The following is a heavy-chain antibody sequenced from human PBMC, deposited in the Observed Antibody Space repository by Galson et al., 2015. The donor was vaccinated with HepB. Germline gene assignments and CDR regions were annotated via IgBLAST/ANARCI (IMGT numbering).Heavy chain of an antibody. Sequence: SLRLSCAASGFTFSSYSMNWVRQAPGKGLEWVSYISSSSSTIYYADSVKGRFTISRDNAKNSLYLQMNSLRAEDTAVYYCARAIGDVVVTEGSDYWGQGTLVTVSS. CDR1: GFTFSSYS. J-gene: IGHJ4*02. V-gene: IGHV3-48*04. CDR2: ISSSSSTI. D-gene: IGHD2-21*02. CDR3: ARAIGDVVVTEGSDY.